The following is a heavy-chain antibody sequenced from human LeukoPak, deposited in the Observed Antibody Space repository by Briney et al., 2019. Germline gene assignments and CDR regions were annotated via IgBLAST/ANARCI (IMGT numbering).Heavy chain of an antibody. J-gene: IGHJ3*02. CDR2: INAGNGNT. Sequence: GASVKVSCKASGYAFTSYAMHWVRQAPGQRLEWMGWINAGNGNTKYSQKFQGRVTITRDTSASTAYMELSSLRSEDTAVYYCAREKSGSYREAFDIRGQGTMVTVSS. CDR1: GYAFTSYA. V-gene: IGHV1-3*01. CDR3: AREKSGSYREAFDI. D-gene: IGHD1-26*01.